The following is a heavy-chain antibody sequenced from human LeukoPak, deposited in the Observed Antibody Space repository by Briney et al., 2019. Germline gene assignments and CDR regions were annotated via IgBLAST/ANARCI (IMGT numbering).Heavy chain of an antibody. CDR3: AKSAYYDASGYYREYYFDY. CDR1: GFSFSDYA. D-gene: IGHD3-22*01. Sequence: GGSLRLSCVPSGFSFSDYAMSWVRQAPGKGLEWVSSISGSGGSTHYADSVKGRFTISRDKTKNTLYMQMNSLRAEDTAVYYCAKSAYYDASGYYREYYFDYWGQGTLVTVSS. V-gene: IGHV3-23*01. J-gene: IGHJ4*02. CDR2: ISGSGGST.